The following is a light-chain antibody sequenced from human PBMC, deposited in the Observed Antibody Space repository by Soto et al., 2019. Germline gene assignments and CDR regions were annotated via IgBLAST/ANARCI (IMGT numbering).Light chain of an antibody. J-gene: IGLJ1*01. CDR2: AVS. V-gene: IGLV2-14*01. CDR1: SSDVGTYKY. CDR3: SSYTSSSTLVV. Sequence: QSVLTQPASVSGSPGQSITISCTGTSSDVGTYKYVSWYQQHPGKAPKLMIYAVSNRPSGVSNRFSGSKSGNTASLTISGLQAEDEADYYCSSYTSSSTLVVFGTGTKVTVL.